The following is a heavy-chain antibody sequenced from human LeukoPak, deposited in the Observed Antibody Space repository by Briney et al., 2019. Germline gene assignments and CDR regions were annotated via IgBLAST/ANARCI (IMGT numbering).Heavy chain of an antibody. Sequence: GGSLRLSCAVSGLTFSNYWMSWVRQAPGKGLEWVANIKQDGSEKYYVDSVKGRFTISRDNAKNSLYLQMNSLRAEDTAVYYCAREFVVVVSMDVWGKGTTVTVSS. CDR3: AREFVVVVSMDV. J-gene: IGHJ6*03. D-gene: IGHD2-15*01. CDR1: GLTFSNYW. CDR2: IKQDGSEK. V-gene: IGHV3-7*01.